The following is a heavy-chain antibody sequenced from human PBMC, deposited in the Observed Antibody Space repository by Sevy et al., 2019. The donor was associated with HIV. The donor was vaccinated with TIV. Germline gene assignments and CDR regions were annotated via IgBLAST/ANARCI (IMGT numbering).Heavy chain of an antibody. CDR3: ARGVGRYFDY. Sequence: GGSLRLSCAASGFTFSNYFMSWVRQAPGKGLEWVANINQGGSEKYYVDSVKGRFTISRDNAKNSLYLQMNSVRAEDTAGYYCARGVGRYFDYWGQGTLVTVSS. J-gene: IGHJ4*02. V-gene: IGHV3-7*01. CDR2: INQGGSEK. CDR1: GFTFSNYF.